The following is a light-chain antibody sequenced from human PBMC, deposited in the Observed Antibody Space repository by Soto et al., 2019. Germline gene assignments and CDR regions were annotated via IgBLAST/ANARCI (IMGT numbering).Light chain of an antibody. CDR1: SSDVGGYNS. CDR3: SSYTASSTLV. J-gene: IGLJ1*01. CDR2: EVS. V-gene: IGLV2-14*01. Sequence: QSALTQPASVSGSPGQSITISCTGTSSDVGGYNSVSWYQQHPGKAPKLMIYEVSNRPSGVSNRFSGSKSGNTASLTISGLQADDEADYYCSSYTASSTLVFGTRTKLTVL.